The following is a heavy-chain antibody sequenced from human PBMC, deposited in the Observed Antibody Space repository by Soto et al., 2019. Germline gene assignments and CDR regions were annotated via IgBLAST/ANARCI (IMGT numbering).Heavy chain of an antibody. CDR3: ARDYYDTTHYFDH. V-gene: IGHV4-59*01. D-gene: IGHD3-16*01. J-gene: IGHJ4*02. CDR2: IYYSGST. Sequence: SETLSLTCSVSGGSISSYYWSWIRQPPGKGLEWIGYIYYSGSTNYNPSLKSRVTISADTSKNQFSLRLSSVTAADTAVYYCARDYYDTTHYFDHWGQGTLVTVSS. CDR1: GGSISSYY.